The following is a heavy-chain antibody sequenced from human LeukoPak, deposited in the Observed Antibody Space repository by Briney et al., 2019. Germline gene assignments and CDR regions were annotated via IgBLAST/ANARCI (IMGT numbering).Heavy chain of an antibody. CDR1: GFTFSSYS. D-gene: IGHD3-22*01. CDR2: ISSSSSYI. CDR3: ATSPYYYDSSGSGQDYFDY. J-gene: IGHJ4*02. V-gene: IGHV3-21*04. Sequence: GGSLRLSCAASGFTFSSYSMNWVRQAPGKGLEWVSSISSSSSYIYYADSVKGRFTISRDNAKNSLYLQMNSLRAEDTAVYYCATSPYYYDSSGSGQDYFDYRGQGTLVTVSS.